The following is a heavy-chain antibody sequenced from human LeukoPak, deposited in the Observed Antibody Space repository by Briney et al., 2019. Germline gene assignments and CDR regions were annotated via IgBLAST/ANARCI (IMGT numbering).Heavy chain of an antibody. V-gene: IGHV1-24*01. CDR3: ARANSYGSGTRYYFDY. Sequence: ASVKVSCKVSGYTLTELSMHWVRQAPGKGLEWMGGFDPEDGETIYAQKFQGRVTMTEDTSTDTAYMELSRLRSDDTAVYYCARANSYGSGTRYYFDYWGQGTLVTVSS. J-gene: IGHJ4*02. CDR1: GYTLTELS. CDR2: FDPEDGET. D-gene: IGHD3-10*01.